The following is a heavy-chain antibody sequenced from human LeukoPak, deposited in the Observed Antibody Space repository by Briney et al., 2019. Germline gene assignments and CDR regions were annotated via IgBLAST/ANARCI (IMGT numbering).Heavy chain of an antibody. CDR1: GFTFGSYS. D-gene: IGHD1-20*01. Sequence: PGGSLRLSCAASGFTFGSYSMNWVRQAPGKGLEWVSYISSSGSTIYYADSVKGRFTISRDNAKNSLYLQMNSLRAEDTAVYCGISVWGYNWYWGQGTLVTVSS. V-gene: IGHV3-48*04. CDR2: ISSSGSTI. CDR3: ISVWGYNWY. J-gene: IGHJ4*02.